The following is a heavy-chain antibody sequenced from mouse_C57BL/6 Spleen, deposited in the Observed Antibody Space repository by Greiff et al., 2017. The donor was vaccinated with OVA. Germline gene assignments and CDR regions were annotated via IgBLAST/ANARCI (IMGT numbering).Heavy chain of an antibody. Sequence: QVHVKQSGAELVKPGASVKMSCKASGYTFTSYWITWVKQRPGQGLEWIGDIYPGSGSTNYNEKFKSKATLTVDTSSSTAYMQLSSLTSEDSAVYYCARGGNYGDVWGTGTTVTVSS. D-gene: IGHD2-1*01. V-gene: IGHV1-55*01. CDR1: GYTFTSYW. CDR2: IYPGSGST. J-gene: IGHJ1*03. CDR3: ARGGNYGDV.